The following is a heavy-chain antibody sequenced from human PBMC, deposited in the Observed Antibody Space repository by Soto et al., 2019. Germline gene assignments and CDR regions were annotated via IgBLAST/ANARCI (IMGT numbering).Heavy chain of an antibody. D-gene: IGHD6-19*01. CDR1: GYSLTIYA. V-gene: IGHV1-8*02. CDR3: ARGWIAVAGTGLDY. CDR2: MNPNSGNT. J-gene: IGHJ4*02. Sequence: SVKVYWKTAGYSLTIYASHWGRQAIGQGLEWMGWMNPNSGNTGYAQKFQGRVTMTRNTSISTAYMELSSLRSEDTAVYYCARGWIAVAGTGLDYWGQGTLVTVSS.